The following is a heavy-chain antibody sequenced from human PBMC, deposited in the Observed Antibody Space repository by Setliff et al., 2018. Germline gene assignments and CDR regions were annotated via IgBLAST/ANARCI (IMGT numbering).Heavy chain of an antibody. CDR1: GYNFITFG. D-gene: IGHD5-12*01. CDR3: VRGPGPSVVVAMPFDR. J-gene: IGHJ4*02. CDR2: ISPYNEKT. V-gene: IGHV1-18*01. Sequence: ASVKVSCKTSGYNFITFGISWVRQAPGQGLEWMGWISPYNEKTNYAEKFQGRVTMTTDTSTTTVYMEVASLRSDDTAAYYCVRGPGPSVVVAMPFDRWGQGTLVTVS.